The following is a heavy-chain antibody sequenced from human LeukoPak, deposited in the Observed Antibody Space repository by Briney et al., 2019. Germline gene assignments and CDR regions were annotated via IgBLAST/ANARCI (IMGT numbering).Heavy chain of an antibody. J-gene: IGHJ4*02. CDR3: AKGSYDYVWGSYRLLFY. CDR2: ISGSGGST. CDR1: GFTFSNYA. V-gene: IGHV3-23*01. D-gene: IGHD3-16*02. Sequence: GSLRLSCAASGFTFSNYAMSWVRQAPGKGLEWVSAISGSGGSTYYADSVKGRFTISRDNSKNTLYLQMNSLRAEDTAVYYCAKGSYDYVWGSYRLLFYWGQGTLVTVSS.